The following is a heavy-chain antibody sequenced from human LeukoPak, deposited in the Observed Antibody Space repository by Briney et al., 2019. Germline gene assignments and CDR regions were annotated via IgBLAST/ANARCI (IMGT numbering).Heavy chain of an antibody. D-gene: IGHD3-10*01. CDR2: INPKSDGT. CDR3: AREDGSGSYSRGVY. V-gene: IGHV1-2*02. J-gene: IGHJ4*02. CDR1: GYTFTGYY. Sequence: ASVKVSCKASGYTFTGYYMHWVRQAPGQGREGMGWINPKSDGTNYTQKFQGRVTMTRDTTISTAYMEMSRLRSDDTAVYYCAREDGSGSYSRGVYWGQGTLVTVSS.